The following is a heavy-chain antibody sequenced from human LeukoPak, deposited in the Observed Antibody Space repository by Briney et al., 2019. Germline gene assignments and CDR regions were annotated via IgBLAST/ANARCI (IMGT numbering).Heavy chain of an antibody. Sequence: SVKVSCKASGGTFSSYAISWVRQAPGQGLEWMGGIIPIFGTANYAQKFQGRVTITTDESTSTAYMELSSLRSEDTAVYYCARGGPHRYSSGRYFDYWGQGTLVSVSS. CDR2: IIPIFGTA. CDR3: ARGGPHRYSSGRYFDY. V-gene: IGHV1-69*05. J-gene: IGHJ4*02. CDR1: GGTFSSYA. D-gene: IGHD6-19*01.